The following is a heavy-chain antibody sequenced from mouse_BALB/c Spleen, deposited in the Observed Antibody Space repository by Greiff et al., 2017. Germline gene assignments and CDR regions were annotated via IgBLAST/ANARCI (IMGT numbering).Heavy chain of an antibody. Sequence: EVQVVESGAELVKPGASVKLSCTASGFNIKDTYMHWVKQRPEQGLEWIGRIDPANGNTKYDPKFQGKATITADTSSNTAYLQLSSLTSEDTAVYYCARQRAIYYDYDGNWYFDVWGAGTTVTVSS. CDR3: ARQRAIYYDYDGNWYFDV. V-gene: IGHV14-3*02. CDR1: GFNIKDTY. J-gene: IGHJ1*01. D-gene: IGHD2-4*01. CDR2: IDPANGNT.